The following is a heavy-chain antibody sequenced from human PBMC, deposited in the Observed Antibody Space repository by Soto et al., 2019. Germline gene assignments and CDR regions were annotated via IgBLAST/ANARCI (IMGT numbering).Heavy chain of an antibody. CDR3: AKDLKVSGGFHGSLNYYYGMDV. D-gene: IGHD3-10*01. Sequence: GGSLRLSCAASGFSFSNHGMQWVRQAPGKGLEWVAVISYDGNVKYYTDSVKGRFTISGDNSQSTLFLQMDSLRPEDAAVYYCAKDLKVSGGFHGSLNYYYGMDVWGQGTTVTVSS. CDR2: ISYDGNVK. CDR1: GFSFSNHG. J-gene: IGHJ6*02. V-gene: IGHV3-30*18.